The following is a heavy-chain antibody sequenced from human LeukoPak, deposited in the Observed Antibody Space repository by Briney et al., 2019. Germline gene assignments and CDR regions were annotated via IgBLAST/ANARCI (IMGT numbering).Heavy chain of an antibody. Sequence: SETLSLTCTVSGGSISSSSYYWGWIRQPPGKGLEWIGSIYYSGSTYYNPSLKSRVTISVDTSKNQFSLKLSSVTAADTAVYYCARHKRCSSTSCNPFDYWGQGTLVTVSS. J-gene: IGHJ4*02. CDR2: IYYSGST. CDR1: GGSISSSSYY. CDR3: ARHKRCSSTSCNPFDY. V-gene: IGHV4-39*01. D-gene: IGHD2-2*01.